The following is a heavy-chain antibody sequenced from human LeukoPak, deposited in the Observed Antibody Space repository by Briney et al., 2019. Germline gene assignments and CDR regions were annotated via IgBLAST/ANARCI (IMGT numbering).Heavy chain of an antibody. Sequence: SETLSLTCAVYGGSFSGYYWTRIRQPPGKGLEWIGEINHSGSTNYNPSLKSRVTISVDTSKNQFSLKLNSVTAADTAVYYCARHQRYSSPDYWGQGILVTVSS. CDR1: GGSFSGYY. D-gene: IGHD6-19*01. V-gene: IGHV4-34*01. J-gene: IGHJ4*02. CDR2: INHSGST. CDR3: ARHQRYSSPDY.